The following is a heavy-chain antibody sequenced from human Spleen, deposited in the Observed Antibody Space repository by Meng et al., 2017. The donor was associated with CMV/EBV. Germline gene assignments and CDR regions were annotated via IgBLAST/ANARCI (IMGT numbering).Heavy chain of an antibody. CDR1: GFTFSSYA. J-gene: IGHJ4*02. V-gene: IGHV3-23*01. Sequence: GGSLRLSCAASGFTFSSYAMSWVRQVPGKGLEWVSAISGSGGSTYYADSVKGRFTISRDNSKNTLYLQMNSLRAEDTAVYYCAKGVVGALEGYWGQGTLVTVSS. CDR2: ISGSGGST. D-gene: IGHD1-26*01. CDR3: AKGVVGALEGY.